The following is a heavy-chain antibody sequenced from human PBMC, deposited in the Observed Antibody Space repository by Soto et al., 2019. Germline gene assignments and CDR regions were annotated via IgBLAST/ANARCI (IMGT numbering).Heavy chain of an antibody. V-gene: IGHV3-11*01. CDR2: ISSSGSTI. J-gene: IGHJ6*02. Sequence: GSLRLSCAASGFTFSDYYMSWIRQAPGKGLEWVSYISSSGSTIYYADSVKGRVTISVDTSKNQFSLKLSSVTAADTAVYYCARDLFRSSSWYFSGMDVWGQGTTVTVSS. D-gene: IGHD6-13*01. CDR3: ARDLFRSSSWYFSGMDV. CDR1: GFTFSDYY.